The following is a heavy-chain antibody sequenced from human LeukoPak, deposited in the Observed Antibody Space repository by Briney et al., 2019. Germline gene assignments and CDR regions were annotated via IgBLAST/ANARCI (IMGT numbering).Heavy chain of an antibody. V-gene: IGHV3-53*01. CDR3: ANYGSGRGYYYYYMDV. Sequence: GGSLRLSCAASGFTVSSNYMSWVRPAPGMGLEWVSVIYSGGSTYYADSVKGRFTISRDNSKSTLYLQMNSLRAEDTAVYYCANYGSGRGYYYYYMDVWGKGTTVTVSS. J-gene: IGHJ6*03. D-gene: IGHD3-10*01. CDR1: GFTVSSNY. CDR2: IYSGGST.